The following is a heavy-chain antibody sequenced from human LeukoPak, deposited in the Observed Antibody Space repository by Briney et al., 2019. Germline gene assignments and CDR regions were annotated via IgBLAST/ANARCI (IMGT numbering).Heavy chain of an antibody. V-gene: IGHV3-66*01. CDR3: ARDLSSMVRGMGYWFDP. CDR2: IYSGGST. CDR1: GFTVSSNY. Sequence: GGSLRLSCAASGFTVSSNYMSWVRQAPGKGLEWVSVIYSGGSTYYADSVKGRFAISRDNSKNTLYLQMNSLRAEDTAVYYCARDLSSMVRGMGYWFDPWGQGTLVTVSS. J-gene: IGHJ5*02. D-gene: IGHD3-10*01.